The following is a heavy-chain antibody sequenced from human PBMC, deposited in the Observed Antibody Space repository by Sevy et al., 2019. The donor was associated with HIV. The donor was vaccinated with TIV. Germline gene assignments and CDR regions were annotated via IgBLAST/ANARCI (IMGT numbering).Heavy chain of an antibody. Sequence: ASVKVYCKTSGGSINSHAIVWVRQAPGQGLEWMGGIIPIFGTTTYAQRFQGRVTITADGLSNTVYLELRSLRSEDTAVYCCAGDSGGSMLNTHNWLDPWGQGTLVTVSS. V-gene: IGHV1-69*13. CDR1: GGSINSHA. J-gene: IGHJ5*02. CDR2: IIPIFGTT. CDR3: AGDSGGSMLNTHNWLDP. D-gene: IGHD2-8*02.